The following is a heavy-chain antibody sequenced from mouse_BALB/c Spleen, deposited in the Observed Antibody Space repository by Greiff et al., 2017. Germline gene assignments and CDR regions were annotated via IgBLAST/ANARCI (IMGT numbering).Heavy chain of an antibody. CDR3: ERGDYGSSYSGWFAY. J-gene: IGHJ3*01. Sequence: QVQLQQPGAELVRPGASVKLSCKASGYSFTSYWMNWVKQRPGQGLEWIGMIHPSDSETRLNQKFKDKATLTVDKSSSTAYMQLSSPTSEDSAVSSGERGDYGSSYSGWFAYWGQGTLVTVSA. D-gene: IGHD1-1*01. CDR2: IHPSDSET. CDR1: GYSFTSYW. V-gene: IGHV1S82*01.